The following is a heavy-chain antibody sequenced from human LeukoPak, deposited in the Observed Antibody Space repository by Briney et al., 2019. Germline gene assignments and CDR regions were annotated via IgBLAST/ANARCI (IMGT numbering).Heavy chain of an antibody. CDR1: GFTFSSYA. D-gene: IGHD5-18*01. CDR2: ISGSGGST. J-gene: IGHJ4*02. CDR3: AKDQGGYSYGYDY. Sequence: GGSLRLSCAASGFTFSSYAMSWVRQAPGKGLEWVSAISGSGGSTYYADSVKGRFTISIDNSKNTLYLQMNSLRAEDTAVYYCAKDQGGYSYGYDYWGQGTLVTVSS. V-gene: IGHV3-23*01.